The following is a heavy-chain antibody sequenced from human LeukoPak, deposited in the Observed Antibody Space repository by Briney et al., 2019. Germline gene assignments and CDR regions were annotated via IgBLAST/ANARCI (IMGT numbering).Heavy chain of an antibody. Sequence: PGGSLRLSCAASEFSVGSNYMTWVRQAPGKGLEWVSLIYSGGSTYYADSVKGRFTISRDNSKNSLYLQMNSLRVEDTAVYYCARDLNWETYWGQGTLVSVSS. CDR3: ARDLNWETY. CDR2: IYSGGST. J-gene: IGHJ4*02. D-gene: IGHD7-27*01. CDR1: EFSVGSNY. V-gene: IGHV3-66*01.